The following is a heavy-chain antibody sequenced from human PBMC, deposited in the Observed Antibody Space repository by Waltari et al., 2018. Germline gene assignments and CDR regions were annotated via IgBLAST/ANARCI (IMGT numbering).Heavy chain of an antibody. CDR2: IYWNSDRI. J-gene: IGHJ4*02. Sequence: EVKLVGSGGGLVQPGGSLRLSCAATGVTLKDYAWHWVRQVPGKGLEWVSGIYWNSDRIDYAESVKGRFTISRDNAKNSLYLQMNSLRLVDTAFYYCTKDILAGGLDYWSQGTLVTVSS. CDR1: GVTLKDYA. CDR3: TKDILAGGLDY. D-gene: IGHD2-15*01. V-gene: IGHV3-9*01.